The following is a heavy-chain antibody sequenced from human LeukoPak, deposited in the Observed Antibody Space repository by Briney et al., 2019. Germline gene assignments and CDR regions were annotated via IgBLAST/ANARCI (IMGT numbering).Heavy chain of an antibody. J-gene: IGHJ3*02. D-gene: IGHD2-15*01. CDR1: GGSISSSSYY. V-gene: IGHV4-39*01. CDR3: ARHGSNCSGGSCYTRIGAFDI. CDR2: IYYSGST. Sequence: SETLSLTCTVPGGSISSSSYYWGWIRQPPGKGLEWIGSIYYSGSTNYNPSLKSRVTISVDTSKNQFSLKLSSVTAADTAVYYCARHGSNCSGGSCYTRIGAFDIWGQGTMVTVSS.